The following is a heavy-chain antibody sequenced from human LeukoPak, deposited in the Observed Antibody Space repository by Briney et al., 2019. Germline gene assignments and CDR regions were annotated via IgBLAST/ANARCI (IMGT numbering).Heavy chain of an antibody. D-gene: IGHD6-19*01. CDR1: GFTFSSYA. CDR3: AKEEGQWLGAFDI. J-gene: IGHJ3*02. CDR2: ISGSGRST. V-gene: IGHV3-23*01. Sequence: GGSLRLSCAVSGFTFSSYAMSWVRQTPGKGLEWVSGISGSGRSTDYADSVKGRFTISRDNSKNTLYLQMNSLRADDTAVYYCAKEEGQWLGAFDIWGQGTMVTVSS.